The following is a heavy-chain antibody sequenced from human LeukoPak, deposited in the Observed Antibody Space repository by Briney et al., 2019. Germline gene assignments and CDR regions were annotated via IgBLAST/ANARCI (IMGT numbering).Heavy chain of an antibody. CDR1: GGTFSSYA. D-gene: IGHD1-26*01. Sequence: RASVKVSYKASGGTFSSYAISWVRQAPGQGLEWMGGIIPIFGTANYAQKFQGRVTITADESTSTAYMELSSLRSEDTAVYYCARDGGEWELGLWGQGTLVTVSS. V-gene: IGHV1-69*13. CDR2: IIPIFGTA. J-gene: IGHJ4*02. CDR3: ARDGGEWELGL.